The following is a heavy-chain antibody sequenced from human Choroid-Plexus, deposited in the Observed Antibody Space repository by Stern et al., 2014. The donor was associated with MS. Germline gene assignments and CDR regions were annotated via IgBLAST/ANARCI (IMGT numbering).Heavy chain of an antibody. D-gene: IGHD3-3*01. CDR1: GYIFTGYY. Sequence: QLVQSGAEVKKPGASVKVSCKTSGYIFTGYYIHWVRQAPGQGLEWMAWINPNTGGAKDAQKFQGRVTMSRDTSISTAYVELSSLTSDDTAVYYCARDQRGITIFGVVTDYYYLGMDVWGQGTTVTVSS. J-gene: IGHJ6*02. CDR3: ARDQRGITIFGVVTDYYYLGMDV. V-gene: IGHV1-2*02. CDR2: INPNTGGA.